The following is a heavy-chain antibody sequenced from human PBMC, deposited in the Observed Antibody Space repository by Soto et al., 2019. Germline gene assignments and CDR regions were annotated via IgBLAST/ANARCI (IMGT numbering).Heavy chain of an antibody. CDR2: TNGDGSKT. CDR1: GFTFSSYA. Sequence: EVQLVESGGGLPQPGGSLRLSCAASGFTFSSYAMSWVRRTPGEGLEWVSATNGDGSKTYVAESVKGRFTISRDKSINTLFLEMHTLRAVDTAVYHCVRGRGGTVAVDIWGQGTLVTVSS. V-gene: IGHV3-23*04. J-gene: IGHJ3*02. D-gene: IGHD1-1*01. CDR3: VRGRGGTVAVDI.